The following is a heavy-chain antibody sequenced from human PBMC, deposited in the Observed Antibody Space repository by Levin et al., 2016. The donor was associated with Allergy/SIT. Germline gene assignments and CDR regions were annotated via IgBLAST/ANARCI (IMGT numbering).Heavy chain of an antibody. V-gene: IGHV4-4*02. CDR2: IYHSGST. J-gene: IGHJ4*02. Sequence: WIRQPPGKGLEWIGEIYHSGSTNYNPSLKSRVTISVDKSKNQFSLKLSSVTAADTAVYYCTYTPAKLPQYFDYWGQGTLVTVSS. D-gene: IGHD6-6*01. CDR3: TYTPAKLPQYFDY.